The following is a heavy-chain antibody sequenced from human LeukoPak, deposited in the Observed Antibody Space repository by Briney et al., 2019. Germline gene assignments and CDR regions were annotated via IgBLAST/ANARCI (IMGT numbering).Heavy chain of an antibody. J-gene: IGHJ4*02. CDR2: INPNSGGT. V-gene: IGHV1-2*02. CDR1: XXXXTGXY. Sequence: GASVKXXXXXXXXXXTGXYMHWVRQAPGQGLEWMGWINPNSGGTNYAQKFQGRVTMTRDTSISTAYMELSRLRSDDTAVYYCARDSGVAAGSWGQGTLVTVSS. CDR3: ARDSGVAAGS. D-gene: IGHD6-13*01.